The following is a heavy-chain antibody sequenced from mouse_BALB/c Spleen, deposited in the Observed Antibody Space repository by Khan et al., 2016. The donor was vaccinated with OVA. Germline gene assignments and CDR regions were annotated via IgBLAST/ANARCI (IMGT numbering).Heavy chain of an antibody. CDR3: TNHGSISAWFTY. CDR1: GYTFTSYW. Sequence: QVQLKESGAELAKPGASVKMSCKASGYTFTSYWMHWVKQRPGQGLEWIGYINPSTDYTEYNQKFKDKATLTADKSSRPAYMQLTSLTSEDTAVYYCTNHGSISAWFTYWGQGTLVTVSA. V-gene: IGHV1-7*01. CDR2: INPSTDYT. J-gene: IGHJ3*01. D-gene: IGHD1-1*01.